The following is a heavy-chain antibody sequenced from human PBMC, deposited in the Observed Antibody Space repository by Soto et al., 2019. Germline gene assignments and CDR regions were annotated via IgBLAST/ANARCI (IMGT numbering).Heavy chain of an antibody. D-gene: IGHD1-26*01. CDR1: GGSISDYM. J-gene: IGHJ4*02. V-gene: IGHV4-34*01. CDR3: ARGLISGSHYSGGWHYFAS. Sequence: PSETLSLTCTVSGGSISDYMWTWIRQTPGKGLQWIGQINHSGSANYNPSLKSRVTISVHTSSSQFSLELSSVTAADTAVYYCARGLISGSHYSGGWHYFASWGQGPQVTVSP. CDR2: INHSGSA.